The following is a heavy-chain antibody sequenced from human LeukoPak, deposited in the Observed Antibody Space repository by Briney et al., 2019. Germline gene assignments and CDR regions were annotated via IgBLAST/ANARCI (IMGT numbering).Heavy chain of an antibody. D-gene: IGHD5-24*01. CDR3: ARELEIEGFV. CDR2: ISAYNGNT. CDR1: GYTLTSYG. J-gene: IGHJ4*02. V-gene: IGHV1-18*01. Sequence: ASVNVSCKASGYTLTSYGISWVRQAPGQGREWMGWISAYNGNTNYAQKLQGRVTMTTDTSTSTAYMELRSLRSDDTAVYYCARELEIEGFVWGQGTLVTVSS.